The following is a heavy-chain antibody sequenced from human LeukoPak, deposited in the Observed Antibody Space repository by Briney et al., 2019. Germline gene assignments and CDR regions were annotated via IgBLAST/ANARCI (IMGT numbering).Heavy chain of an antibody. CDR1: GGSMSSSSYY. CDR2: IYYSGST. Sequence: SETLSLTCTVSGGSMSSSSYYWGWIRQPPGKGLEWIGSIYYSGSTYYNPSLKSRVTISVDTAKNQFSLKLRSATAADTAVYYCARHFRYGWNEPFGYWGRGSLVTVSS. CDR3: ARHFRYGWNEPFGY. J-gene: IGHJ4*02. V-gene: IGHV4-39*01. D-gene: IGHD1-1*01.